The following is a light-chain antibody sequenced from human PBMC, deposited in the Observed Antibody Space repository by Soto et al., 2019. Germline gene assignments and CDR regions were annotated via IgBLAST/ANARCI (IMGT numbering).Light chain of an antibody. CDR3: QHAYTTPDMYS. CDR1: ENIRNY. V-gene: IGKV1-39*01. J-gene: IGKJ2*03. Sequence: IEMTQSPSSLSASIGDRVTITCRASENIRNYLTWYQQRPGKAPKVLIFAASAFESGVPSRFSGNGSGTDFTLTMSSLRPEDFGTYYCQHAYTTPDMYSFGQGTKLEIK. CDR2: AAS.